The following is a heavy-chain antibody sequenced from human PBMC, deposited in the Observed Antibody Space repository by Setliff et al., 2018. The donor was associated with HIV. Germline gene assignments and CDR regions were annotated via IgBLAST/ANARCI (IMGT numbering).Heavy chain of an antibody. V-gene: IGHV4-34*01. CDR3: ARLRREEQWLVRGWFDP. CDR1: GGSFSDNY. D-gene: IGHD6-19*01. Sequence: PSETLSLTCAVYGGSFSDNYWSWIRQSPGKGLEWIGEINHSGSTYYNPSLKSRVTISVDTSKNQFSLKLSSVTAADTAVYYCARLRREEQWLVRGWFDPWGQGTLVTVSS. CDR2: INHSGST. J-gene: IGHJ5*02.